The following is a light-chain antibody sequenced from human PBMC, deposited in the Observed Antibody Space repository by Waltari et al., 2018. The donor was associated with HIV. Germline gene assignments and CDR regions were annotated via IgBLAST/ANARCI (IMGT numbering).Light chain of an antibody. J-gene: IGLJ2*01. V-gene: IGLV3-21*04. CDR1: HIGSKT. CDR2: NDS. CDR3: QVWDSSSDHVV. Sequence: SYVLTQPPSVSVAPGKTATITCGGNHIGSKTVHWCQQRPGQAPVLVSYNDSDRPSGIPERFSGSNSGNTATLTITRVEAGDEADYYCQVWDSSSDHVVFGGGTKLTVL.